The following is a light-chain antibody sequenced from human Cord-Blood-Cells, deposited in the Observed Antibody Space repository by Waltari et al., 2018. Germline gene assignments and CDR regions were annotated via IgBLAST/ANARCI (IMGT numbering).Light chain of an antibody. Sequence: QSALTQPASVSGSPGQSLTIASTGTSSDVGRYNLVPWYQQPPGKAPKLMIYEASKRPSGVSNRFSGSKSGNTASLTISGLQAEDEADYYCCSYAGSSTWVFGGGTKLTVL. CDR1: SSDVGRYNL. CDR3: CSYAGSSTWV. J-gene: IGLJ3*02. CDR2: EAS. V-gene: IGLV2-23*01.